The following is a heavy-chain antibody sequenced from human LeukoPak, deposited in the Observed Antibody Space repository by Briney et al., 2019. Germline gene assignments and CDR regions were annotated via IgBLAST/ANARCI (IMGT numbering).Heavy chain of an antibody. Sequence: SETLSLTCTVSGGSISSSSYYWGWIRQPPGKGLEWIGSIYYSGSTYYNPSLKSRVTISVDTSKNQFSLKLSSVTAADTAVYYCARRATIFGVEDAFDIWGQGTMVTVSS. V-gene: IGHV4-39*01. J-gene: IGHJ3*02. D-gene: IGHD3-3*01. CDR1: GGSISSSSYY. CDR3: ARRATIFGVEDAFDI. CDR2: IYYSGST.